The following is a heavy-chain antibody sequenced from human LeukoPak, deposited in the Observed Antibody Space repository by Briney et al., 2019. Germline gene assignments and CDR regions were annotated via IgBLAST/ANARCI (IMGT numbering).Heavy chain of an antibody. V-gene: IGHV1-69*04. D-gene: IGHD3-22*01. Sequence: ASVKVSCKASGGTFSSYAISWVRQAPGRGLEWMGRIIPILGIANYAQKFQGRVTITADKSTSTAYMELSSLRSEDTAVYYCASWGVYYYDSSGHPHTDAFDIWGQGTMVTVSS. CDR1: GGTFSSYA. CDR2: IIPILGIA. CDR3: ASWGVYYYDSSGHPHTDAFDI. J-gene: IGHJ3*02.